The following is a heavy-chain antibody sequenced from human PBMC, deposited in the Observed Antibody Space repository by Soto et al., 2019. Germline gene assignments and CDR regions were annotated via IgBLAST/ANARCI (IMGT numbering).Heavy chain of an antibody. CDR1: GFTFTSSA. V-gene: IGHV1-58*01. CDR3: AAAPGSYYDILTGYYMLPDYYGMDV. J-gene: IGHJ6*02. Sequence: SVKVSCKASGFTFTSSAVQWVRQARGQRLEWIGWIVVGSGNTNYAQKFQERVTITRDMSTSTAYMELSSLRSEDTAVYYCAAAPGSYYDILTGYYMLPDYYGMDVWGQGTTVTVSS. CDR2: IVVGSGNT. D-gene: IGHD3-9*01.